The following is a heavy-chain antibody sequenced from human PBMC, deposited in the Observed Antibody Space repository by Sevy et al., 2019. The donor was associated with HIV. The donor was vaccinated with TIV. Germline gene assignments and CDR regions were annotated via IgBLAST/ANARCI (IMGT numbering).Heavy chain of an antibody. Sequence: GGSLRLSCTASGFKFDDYAMHWARQPPGKGLEWVSGITWDGGRTGYADSVKGRFIISRDNTKSSLYLQMNSLRAEDTALYYCAKDLRRGDILTGYLNYWGQGILVTVSS. V-gene: IGHV3-9*01. CDR2: ITWDGGRT. CDR1: GFKFDDYA. D-gene: IGHD3-9*01. CDR3: AKDLRRGDILTGYLNY. J-gene: IGHJ4*02.